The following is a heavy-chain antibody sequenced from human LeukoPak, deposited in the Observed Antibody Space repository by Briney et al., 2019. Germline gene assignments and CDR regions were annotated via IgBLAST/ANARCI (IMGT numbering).Heavy chain of an antibody. V-gene: IGHV4-4*07. CDR1: GASISDYY. J-gene: IGHJ4*02. CDR3: ASGYRYGRFDY. D-gene: IGHD5-18*01. CDR2: ISSSGNT. Sequence: SETLSLTCTVSGASISDYYWSWIRQPAGKGLEWIGRISSSGNTNYNPSLKSRVTMSVDTSKNQFSLKLSSVTAADTAVYYCASGYRYGRFDYWGQGTLVTVSS.